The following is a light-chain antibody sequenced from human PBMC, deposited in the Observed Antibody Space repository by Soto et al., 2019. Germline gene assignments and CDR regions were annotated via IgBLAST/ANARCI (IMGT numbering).Light chain of an antibody. CDR2: AAS. V-gene: IGKV3-20*01. CDR3: QQYGSSPWT. Sequence: EIVLTQSPGTLSFSPGERATLSCMSSQSVSSSDLAWYQQKPGQAPRLLIYAASRRATGIPDRFSGSGSGTDFTLTISRLEPEDFAVYYCQQYGSSPWTFGQRTKVDVK. J-gene: IGKJ1*01. CDR1: QSVSSSD.